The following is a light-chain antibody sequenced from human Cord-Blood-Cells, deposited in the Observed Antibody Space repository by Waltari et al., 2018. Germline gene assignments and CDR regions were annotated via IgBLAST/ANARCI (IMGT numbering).Light chain of an antibody. J-gene: IGKJ4*01. Sequence: DIQLTQSPSFLSASVGDRVTITCRASKGISSYLAWYHQKPGKAPKLLIYAASTLQSGVPSKFSGSGSGTEFTLTISSLQPEDFATYYCQQLNSYPLTCGGGTKVEIK. CDR2: AAS. CDR1: KGISSY. CDR3: QQLNSYPLT. V-gene: IGKV1-9*01.